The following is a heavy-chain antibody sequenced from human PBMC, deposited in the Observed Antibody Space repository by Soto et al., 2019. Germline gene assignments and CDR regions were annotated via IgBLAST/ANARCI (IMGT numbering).Heavy chain of an antibody. CDR2: IYYSGST. Sequence: QVQLQESGPRLVKPSETLSLTCTVSGGSISSYYWSWIRQPPGKGLEWIGYIYYSGSTNYNPSLKSRVTISVNTSKNQFSLKLTSVTAADTAVYYCARVSSRRWYFDYWGQGTLVTVFS. CDR1: GGSISSYY. V-gene: IGHV4-59*01. D-gene: IGHD6-19*01. CDR3: ARVSSRRWYFDY. J-gene: IGHJ4*02.